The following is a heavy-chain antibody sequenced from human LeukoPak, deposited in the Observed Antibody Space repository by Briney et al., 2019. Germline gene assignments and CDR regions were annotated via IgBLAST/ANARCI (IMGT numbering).Heavy chain of an antibody. Sequence: PGGSLRLSCKASGFTFGDFAMSWVRQAPGKGLEWVGFIRSKAYGGTTEYAASVKGRFTISRDDSKSIAYLQMNSLKTEDTAVYYCTRDLDYNYYYYYMDVWGKGTTVTVSS. CDR3: TRDLDYNYYYYYMDV. J-gene: IGHJ6*03. CDR2: IRSKAYGGTT. CDR1: GFTFGDFA. V-gene: IGHV3-49*04. D-gene: IGHD4-11*01.